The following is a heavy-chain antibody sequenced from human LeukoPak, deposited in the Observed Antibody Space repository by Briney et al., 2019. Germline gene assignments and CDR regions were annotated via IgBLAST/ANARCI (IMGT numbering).Heavy chain of an antibody. Sequence: GGSLRLSCAASGFTFRSYEMYWVRQAPGKGLEWLSYISSSGSTIYYAGSVKGRFTISRDNAKNSLYLQMNSLRVEDTAVYYCTRTTVTINAFDPWGQGTLVTVSS. CDR1: GFTFRSYE. D-gene: IGHD4-17*01. CDR2: ISSSGSTI. J-gene: IGHJ5*02. V-gene: IGHV3-48*03. CDR3: TRTTVTINAFDP.